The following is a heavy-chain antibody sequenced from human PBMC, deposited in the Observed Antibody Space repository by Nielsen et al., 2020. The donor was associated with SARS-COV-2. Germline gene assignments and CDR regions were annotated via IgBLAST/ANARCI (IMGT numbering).Heavy chain of an antibody. CDR2: ISYDGSNK. D-gene: IGHD2-15*01. V-gene: IGHV3-30-3*01. Sequence: GESLKISCAASGFTFSSYAMHWVRQAPGKGLEWVAVISYDGSNKYYADSVKGRFTISRDNSKNTLYLQMNSLRAEDTAVYYCARGGDYCSGGSCYLYYYHYGMDVWGQGTTVTVSS. J-gene: IGHJ6*02. CDR3: ARGGDYCSGGSCYLYYYHYGMDV. CDR1: GFTFSSYA.